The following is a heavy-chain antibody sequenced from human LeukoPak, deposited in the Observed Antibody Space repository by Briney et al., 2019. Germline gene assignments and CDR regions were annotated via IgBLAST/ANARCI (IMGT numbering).Heavy chain of an antibody. CDR2: ISSSSSYI. V-gene: IGHV3-21*01. J-gene: IGHJ3*02. CDR1: GFTFSSYS. Sequence: GGSLRLSCAASGFTFSSYSMNWVRQAPGKGLEWVSSISSSSSYIYYADSVKGRFTISRDNAKNSLNLQMNSLIAEDMAVYYCARDSPYYDSSGYYPSGAFDIWGQGTMVTVSS. CDR3: ARDSPYYDSSGYYPSGAFDI. D-gene: IGHD3-22*01.